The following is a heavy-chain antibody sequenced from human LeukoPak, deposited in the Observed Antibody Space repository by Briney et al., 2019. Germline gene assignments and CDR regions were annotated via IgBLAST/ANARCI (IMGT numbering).Heavy chain of an antibody. Sequence: PGGSLRLSCVASGLTFSGHTINWVRQAPGKGLEWVLCISSSSSSVYYADSVKGRFTISRDNAKNSVYLQMDNMRADDTAVYYCARDINSVAFDMWGQGTMVTVSS. CDR2: ISSSSSSV. J-gene: IGHJ3*02. D-gene: IGHD3-10*01. V-gene: IGHV3-21*01. CDR1: GLTFSGHT. CDR3: ARDINSVAFDM.